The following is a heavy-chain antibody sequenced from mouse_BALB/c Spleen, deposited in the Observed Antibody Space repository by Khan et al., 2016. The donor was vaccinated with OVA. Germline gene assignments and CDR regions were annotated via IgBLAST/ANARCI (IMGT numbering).Heavy chain of an antibody. CDR2: ISSGDTT. CDR3: ARDYWFAY. Sequence: EVELVESGGGLVKPGGSLKFSCAASGFTFSNYGVSWVRQTPEKRLEWVASISSGDTTYYPDSVKGRFTISRDNARNILYLQMSSLRSEDTAMYYCARDYWFAYWGQGTLVTVSA. J-gene: IGHJ3*01. V-gene: IGHV5-6-5*01. CDR1: GFTFSNYG.